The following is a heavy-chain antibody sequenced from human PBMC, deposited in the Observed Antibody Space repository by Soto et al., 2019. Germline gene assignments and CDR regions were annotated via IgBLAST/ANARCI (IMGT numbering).Heavy chain of an antibody. D-gene: IGHD6-19*01. CDR2: IYYSGST. Sequence: NPSCAVSLKSAVSGGCVTSGSDYWCWNRQPPGKGLEWIGYIYYSGSTNYNPSLKSRVTISVDTSKNQISLKLSSVTAADTAVYYCARDQGIAVAVFDYWGQGTLVTVSS. V-gene: IGHV4-61*01. J-gene: IGHJ4*02. CDR3: ARDQGIAVAVFDY. CDR1: GGCVTSGSDY.